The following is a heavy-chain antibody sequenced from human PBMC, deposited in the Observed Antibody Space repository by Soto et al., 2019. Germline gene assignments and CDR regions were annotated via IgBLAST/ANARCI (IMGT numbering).Heavy chain of an antibody. CDR1: GGSISSYY. D-gene: IGHD3-10*01. V-gene: IGHV4-59*01. CDR3: ARDGSSYYDPGNYFDY. Sequence: SETLSLTCTVSGGSISSYYWSWIRQPPGKGLEWIGYIYYSGSTNYNPSLKSRVTISVDTSKNQFSLKLSSVTAADPAVYYCARDGSSYYDPGNYFDYWGQGTLVTVSS. J-gene: IGHJ4*02. CDR2: IYYSGST.